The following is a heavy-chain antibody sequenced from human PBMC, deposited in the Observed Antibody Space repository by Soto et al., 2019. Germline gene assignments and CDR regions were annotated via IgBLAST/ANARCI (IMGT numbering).Heavy chain of an antibody. V-gene: IGHV4-30-2*01. CDR1: GGSISSGGYS. D-gene: IGHD5-12*01. CDR3: AAGGGLPRKY. Sequence: QLQLQESGSGLVKPSQTLSLTCAVSGGSISSGGYSWSWIRQPPGKGLEWIGYIYHSGSTYYNPSLKGAVTRSIDRSKNQFSLKLSSVTAAATAVYYFAAGGGLPRKYWGQGTLVTVAA. CDR2: IYHSGST. J-gene: IGHJ4*02.